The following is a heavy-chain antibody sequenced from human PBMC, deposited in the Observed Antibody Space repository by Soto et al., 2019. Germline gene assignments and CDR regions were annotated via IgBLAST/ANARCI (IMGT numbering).Heavy chain of an antibody. CDR3: ARDPRNGAIDY. V-gene: IGHV3-7*01. D-gene: IGHD1-26*01. CDR1: GFTFSRSW. CDR2: TNEDGSQI. J-gene: IGHJ4*02. Sequence: EVQLVESGGDLVQRGGSLRLSCAASGFTFSRSWMSWVRQAPGKGLEWVANTNEDGSQINYVDSVKGRFTASRDNAKNLLFFQMNNLRGEDTAIYYCARDPRNGAIDYWGQGTLVTVSS.